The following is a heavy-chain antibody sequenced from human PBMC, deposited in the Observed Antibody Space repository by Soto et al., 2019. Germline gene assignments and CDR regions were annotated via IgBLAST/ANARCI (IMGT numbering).Heavy chain of an antibody. V-gene: IGHV4-30-4*01. CDR1: GASISSGDYY. J-gene: IGHJ6*02. CDR2: IYHSGTT. CDR3: ARAWHYYYYGLDV. Sequence: SETLTLTCTVSGASISSGDYYWSWIRQSPGKGLEYIGYIYHSGTTYYNPSLKSRVIMSLDTSKNQFSLKLNSVTAADTAVYYCARAWHYYYYGLDVWGQGTTVTVSS. D-gene: IGHD5-12*01.